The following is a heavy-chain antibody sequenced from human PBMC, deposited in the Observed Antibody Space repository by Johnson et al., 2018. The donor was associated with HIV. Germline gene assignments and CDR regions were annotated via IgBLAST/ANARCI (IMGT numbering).Heavy chain of an antibody. CDR1: GFTVSSNY. CDR2: ISYDGSNK. Sequence: QVQLLESGGGLVQPGGSLRLSCAASGFTVSSNYMTWVRQAPGKGLEWVAVISYDGSNKYYADSVKGRFTISRDNSKNTLYLQMNSLRAEDTAVYYCARDFMYAFDIWGQGTMVTVSS. J-gene: IGHJ3*02. V-gene: IGHV3-30*03. D-gene: IGHD3-10*02. CDR3: ARDFMYAFDI.